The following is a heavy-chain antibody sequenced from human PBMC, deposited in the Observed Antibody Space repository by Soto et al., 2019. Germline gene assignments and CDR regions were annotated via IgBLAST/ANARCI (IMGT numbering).Heavy chain of an antibody. D-gene: IGHD1-26*01. V-gene: IGHV3-30*18. Sequence: GGSLRLSCAASGFTFSSYGMHWVRQAPGKGLEWVAVISYDGSNKYYADSVKGRFTISRDNSKNTLYLQMNSLRAEDTAVYYCAKDRSIVGATHYYYYYGMDVWGQGTTVTVSS. CDR2: ISYDGSNK. CDR1: GFTFSSYG. CDR3: AKDRSIVGATHYYYYYGMDV. J-gene: IGHJ6*02.